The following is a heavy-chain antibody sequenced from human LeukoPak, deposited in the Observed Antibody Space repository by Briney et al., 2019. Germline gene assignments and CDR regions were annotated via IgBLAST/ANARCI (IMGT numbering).Heavy chain of an antibody. CDR1: GGSISSGGYY. V-gene: IGHV4-31*03. Sequence: KPSETLSLTCTVSGGSISSGGYYWSWIRQHPGKGLEWIGYIYYSGSTYYNPSLKSRVTIPVDTSKDQFSLNLSSVTAADTAVYYCARGRRDWVTYYYYYGMDVWGQGTTVTVSS. CDR2: IYYSGST. CDR3: ARGRRDWVTYYYYYGMDV. D-gene: IGHD2-21*02. J-gene: IGHJ6*02.